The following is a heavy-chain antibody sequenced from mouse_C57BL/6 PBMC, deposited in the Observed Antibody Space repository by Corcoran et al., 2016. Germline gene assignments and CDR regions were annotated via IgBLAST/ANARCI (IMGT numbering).Heavy chain of an antibody. CDR3: AREGSNYEAWFAY. J-gene: IGHJ3*01. V-gene: IGHV1-80*01. CDR2: IYPGDGDT. Sequence: QVQLQQSGAELVKPGASVKISCKASGYAFSSYWMNWVKQRPGKGLEWIGQIYPGDGDTNYNGKFKGKATLTADKSSSTAYMQLSSLTSEDSAVYFCAREGSNYEAWFAYCGQGTLVTVSA. CDR1: GYAFSSYW. D-gene: IGHD2-5*01.